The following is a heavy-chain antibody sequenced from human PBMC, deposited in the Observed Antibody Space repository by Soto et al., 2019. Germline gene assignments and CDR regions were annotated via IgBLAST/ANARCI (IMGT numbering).Heavy chain of an antibody. CDR2: ISYDGSNK. CDR3: AKDIQAWSISGSGSYWAE. D-gene: IGHD3-10*01. Sequence: QVQLVESGGDVVQPGRSLRLSRAASGFTFSSYGMHWVRQVPGKGLEWVATISYDGSNKHYADSVKGRFTISRDNSKNTLYLQMNSLRTEDTAVYNCAKDIQAWSISGSGSYWAEGGQGTLVTVSS. V-gene: IGHV3-30*18. J-gene: IGHJ4*02. CDR1: GFTFSSYG.